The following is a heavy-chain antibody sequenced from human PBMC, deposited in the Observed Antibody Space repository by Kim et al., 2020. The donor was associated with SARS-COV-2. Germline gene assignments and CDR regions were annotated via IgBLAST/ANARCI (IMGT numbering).Heavy chain of an antibody. Sequence: NPSIKSRVTISVDTSKNQFSRKLSSVTAADTAVYYCAREKIAAAGTRPDYWGQGTLVTVSS. V-gene: IGHV4-39*07. J-gene: IGHJ4*02. CDR3: AREKIAAAGTRPDY. D-gene: IGHD6-13*01.